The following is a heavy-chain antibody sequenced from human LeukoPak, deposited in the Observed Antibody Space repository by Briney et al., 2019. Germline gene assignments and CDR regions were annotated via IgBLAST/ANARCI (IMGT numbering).Heavy chain of an antibody. CDR2: IYTSGST. J-gene: IGHJ4*02. CDR1: GGSISSGSYY. D-gene: IGHD3-10*01. CDR3: ARAGLMVRGVIHFDY. Sequence: SQTLSLTCTVSGGSISSGSYYWSWIRQPAGKGLEWIGRIYTSGSTNYNPSLKSRVTISVDTSKNQFSLKLSSVTAADTAVYYCARAGLMVRGVIHFDYWGQGTLVTVSS. V-gene: IGHV4-61*02.